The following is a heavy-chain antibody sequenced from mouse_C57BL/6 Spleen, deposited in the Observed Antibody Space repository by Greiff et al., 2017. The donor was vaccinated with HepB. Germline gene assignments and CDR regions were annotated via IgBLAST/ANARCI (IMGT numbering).Heavy chain of an antibody. CDR3: ARSSHYYGSSYDAMDY. CDR2: IYPRDGST. V-gene: IGHV1-85*01. CDR1: GYTFTSYD. D-gene: IGHD1-1*01. J-gene: IGHJ4*01. Sequence: QVQLQQSGPELVKPGASVKLSCKASGYTFTSYDINWVKQRPGQGLEWIGWIYPRDGSTKYNEKFKGKATLTVDTSSSTAYMELHSLTSEDSAVYFCARSSHYYGSSYDAMDYWGQGTSVTVSS.